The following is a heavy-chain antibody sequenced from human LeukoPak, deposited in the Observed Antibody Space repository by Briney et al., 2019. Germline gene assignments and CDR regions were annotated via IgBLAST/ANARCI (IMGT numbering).Heavy chain of an antibody. CDR2: ISYDGSNK. Sequence: GGSLRLSCAASGFTFSSYAMHWVRQAPGKGLEWVAVISYDGSNKYYADSVKGRFTISRDNSKNTLYLQMNSLRAEDTAVYYCARSETGIAVAGTFDYWGQGTLVTVSS. J-gene: IGHJ4*02. CDR1: GFTFSSYA. D-gene: IGHD6-19*01. V-gene: IGHV3-30*01. CDR3: ARSETGIAVAGTFDY.